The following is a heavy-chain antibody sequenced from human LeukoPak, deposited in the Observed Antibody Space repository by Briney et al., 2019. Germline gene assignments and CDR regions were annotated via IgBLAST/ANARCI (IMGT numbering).Heavy chain of an antibody. D-gene: IGHD3-22*01. Sequence: GGSLRLSCAASGFTFSSYEMNWVRQAPGKGLEWVAFIRYDGSNKYYADSVKGRFTISRDNSKNTLYLQMNSLRAEDTAVYYCAKDHYYDSSGYLKDYFDYWGQGTLVTVSS. CDR3: AKDHYYDSSGYLKDYFDY. CDR1: GFTFSSYE. J-gene: IGHJ4*02. V-gene: IGHV3-30*02. CDR2: IRYDGSNK.